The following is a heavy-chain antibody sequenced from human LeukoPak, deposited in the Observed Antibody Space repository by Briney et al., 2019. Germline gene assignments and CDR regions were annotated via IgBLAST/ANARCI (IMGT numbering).Heavy chain of an antibody. J-gene: IGHJ4*02. CDR3: AKVRGYYDSSGWFDY. CDR1: GFTFSSYG. CDR2: IWYDGSNK. Sequence: PGGSLRLSCAASGFTFSSYGMHWVRQAPGKGLQWVADIWYDGSNKYYADSVKGRFTISRDNSKNTLYLQMNSLRAEDTAVYYCAKVRGYYDSSGWFDYWGQGTLVTVSS. V-gene: IGHV3-33*06. D-gene: IGHD3-22*01.